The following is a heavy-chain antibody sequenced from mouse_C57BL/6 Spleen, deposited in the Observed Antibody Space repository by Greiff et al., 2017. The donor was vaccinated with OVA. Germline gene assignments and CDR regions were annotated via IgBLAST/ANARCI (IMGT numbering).Heavy chain of an antibody. CDR3: TREGPYYAMDY. V-gene: IGHV5-9-1*02. CDR1: GFTFSSYA. J-gene: IGHJ4*01. Sequence: EVKLVESGDCLVKPGGSLKLSCAASGFTFSSYAMSCVRQTPEKRLALVAYISSGGDYIYYADTVKGRFTISRDNARNTLYLQMSSLKSEDTAMYYCTREGPYYAMDYWGQGTSVTVSS. CDR2: ISSGGDYI.